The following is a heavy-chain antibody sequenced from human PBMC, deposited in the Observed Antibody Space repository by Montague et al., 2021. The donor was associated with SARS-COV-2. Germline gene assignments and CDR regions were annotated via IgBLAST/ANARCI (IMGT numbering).Heavy chain of an antibody. Sequence: SETRSLTCAVHGGSFSTYSWNWIRQPPGKGLEWIGEIHHGGSTNYNPSLKIRVTISADTSKNQFSLKLTSVAAADTAVYYCARLGDGVVPSPILGVGPYYSYYYMDVWGKGTTVTVSS. CDR3: ARLGDGVVPSPILGVGPYYSYYYMDV. J-gene: IGHJ6*03. CDR1: GGSFSTYS. CDR2: IHHGGST. V-gene: IGHV4-34*01. D-gene: IGHD3-10*01.